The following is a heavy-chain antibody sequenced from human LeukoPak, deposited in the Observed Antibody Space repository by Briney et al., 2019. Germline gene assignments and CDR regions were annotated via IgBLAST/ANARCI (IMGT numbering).Heavy chain of an antibody. CDR2: IKQDGSEK. V-gene: IGHV3-7*01. CDR1: GFPFSDSW. J-gene: IGHJ4*02. CDR3: SRRLDY. Sequence: GGSLRLSCAASGFPFSDSWMDRVRQAPGKGMEWVANIKQDGSEKHYADSVKGRFTISRDNAKNSLFLQMNGLRAEDTAVYYCSRRLDYWGQGALVTVSS.